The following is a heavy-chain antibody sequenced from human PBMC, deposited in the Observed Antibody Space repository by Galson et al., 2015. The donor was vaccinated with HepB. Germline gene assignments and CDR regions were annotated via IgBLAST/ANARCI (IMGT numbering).Heavy chain of an antibody. CDR3: ATGEDGHSH. D-gene: IGHD5-24*01. CDR1: GFVFSNAW. CDR2: IENKAHGETR. V-gene: IGHV3-15*04. J-gene: IGHJ4*02. Sequence: SLRLSCAASGFVFSNAWMNWVRQAPGKGLEWVGRIENKAHGETRDYAAPVKGRFTVSRDDSKNTLYLQMNSVTTEDTAMYYCATGEDGHSHWGQGTLVTVSS.